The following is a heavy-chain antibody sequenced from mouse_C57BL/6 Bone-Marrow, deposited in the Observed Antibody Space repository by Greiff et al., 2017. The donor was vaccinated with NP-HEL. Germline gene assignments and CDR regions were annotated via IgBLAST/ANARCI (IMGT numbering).Heavy chain of an antibody. D-gene: IGHD1-1*01. J-gene: IGHJ4*01. CDR3: ARCGSSYEGALDY. CDR2: INPYNGGT. CDR1: GYTFTDYY. Sequence: VQLKESGPVLVKPGASVKMSCKASGYTFTDYYMNWVKQSPGKSLEWIGVINPYNGGTSYNQKFKGKATLTVDKSSSTAYMELNSLTSEDSAVYCSARCGSSYEGALDYWGQGTSVTVSS. V-gene: IGHV1-19*01.